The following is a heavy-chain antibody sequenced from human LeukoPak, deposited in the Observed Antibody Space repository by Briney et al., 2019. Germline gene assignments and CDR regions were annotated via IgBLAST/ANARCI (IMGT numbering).Heavy chain of an antibody. CDR1: GFTFSSYS. D-gene: IGHD3-10*01. V-gene: IGHV3-21*01. Sequence: PRGSLRLSCAGSGFTFSSYSMNWVRQAPGKGLEWVSSISSSSSYIYYADSVKGRFTISRDNAKNSLYLQMNSLRAEDTAVYYCARDQEGSGSYYTFDYWGQGTLVTVSS. CDR2: ISSSSSYI. CDR3: ARDQEGSGSYYTFDY. J-gene: IGHJ4*02.